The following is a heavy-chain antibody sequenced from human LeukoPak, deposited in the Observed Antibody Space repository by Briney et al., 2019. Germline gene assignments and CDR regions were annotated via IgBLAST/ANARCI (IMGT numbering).Heavy chain of an antibody. Sequence: PGGSLRLSCAASGCTFSNYGISWVRQAPGKGLEWVSGISGSGGSTYYTDSVKGRFTISRDNSKNTVYLQMNSLRAEDTAVYYCAKWGGYGDYWGQGTLVTVSS. CDR2: ISGSGGST. CDR1: GCTFSNYG. J-gene: IGHJ4*02. V-gene: IGHV3-23*01. CDR3: AKWGGYGDY. D-gene: IGHD3-16*01.